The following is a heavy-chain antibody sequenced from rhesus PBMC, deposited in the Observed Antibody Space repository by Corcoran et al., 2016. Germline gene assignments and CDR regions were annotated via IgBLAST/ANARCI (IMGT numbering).Heavy chain of an antibody. Sequence: QVQLQESGPAVVKPSETLSLTCAVSGGSISSSNWWSWIRQSPGKGLEWIGVIYGRGRSTHYNPHLMSRDTISIDTSKNQFSLKLSSVTAADTAVYYCARPGGVITAEYFEFWGQGALVTVSS. CDR3: ARPGGVITAEYFEF. CDR1: GGSISSSNW. D-gene: IGHD3-28*01. V-gene: IGHV4-93*02. CDR2: IYGRGRST. J-gene: IGHJ1*01.